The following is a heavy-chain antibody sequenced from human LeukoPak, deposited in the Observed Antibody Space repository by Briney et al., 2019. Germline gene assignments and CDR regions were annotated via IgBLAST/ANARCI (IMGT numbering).Heavy chain of an antibody. Sequence: GASVKVSCKASGGTFSSYAISWVRQAPGQGLEWMGGIIPIFGTANYAQKLQGRVTMTTDTSTSTAYMELRSLRSDDTAVYYCARDCSSTSCYWGFDYWGQGTLVTVSS. CDR3: ARDCSSTSCYWGFDY. J-gene: IGHJ4*02. CDR1: GGTFSSYA. V-gene: IGHV1-69*05. CDR2: IIPIFGTA. D-gene: IGHD2-2*01.